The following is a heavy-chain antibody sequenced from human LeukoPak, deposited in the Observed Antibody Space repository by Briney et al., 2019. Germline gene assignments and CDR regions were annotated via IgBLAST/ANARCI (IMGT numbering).Heavy chain of an antibody. D-gene: IGHD3-3*01. CDR3: AKARGDDFWSGYPPYYYMDV. CDR1: GFTFSSYA. V-gene: IGHV3-23*01. J-gene: IGHJ6*03. CDR2: ISGSGGST. Sequence: PGGSLRLSCAASGFTFSSYAMSWVRQAPGKGLEWVSAISGSGGSTYYADSVKGRFTISRDNSKNTLYLQMNSLRAEDTAVYYCAKARGDDFWSGYPPYYYMDVWGKGTTVTVSS.